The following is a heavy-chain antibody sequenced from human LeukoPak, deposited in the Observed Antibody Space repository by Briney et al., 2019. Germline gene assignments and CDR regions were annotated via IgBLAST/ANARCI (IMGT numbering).Heavy chain of an antibody. V-gene: IGHV1-2*02. D-gene: IGHD1-26*01. J-gene: IGHJ4*02. CDR1: GYTFTNYY. CDR3: VPSANYYYFDY. Sequence: EASVTVSCTASGYTFTNYYMRWVRQGPGLGFEWMGWINPKSGGTSYPQKFQGRLTMTRDTSISTAYMELSRLGSDDTAVYYCVPSANYYYFDYWGQGTLVTVSS. CDR2: INPKSGGT.